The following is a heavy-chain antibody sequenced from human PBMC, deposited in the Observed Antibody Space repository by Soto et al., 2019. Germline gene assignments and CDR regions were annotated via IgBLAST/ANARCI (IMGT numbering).Heavy chain of an antibody. CDR3: ARWGYDFWSGYHTDNWFDP. CDR2: ISSSSYI. V-gene: IGHV3-21*01. CDR1: GFTFSSYS. D-gene: IGHD3-3*01. J-gene: IGHJ5*02. Sequence: GGSLRLSCAASGFTFSSYSMNWVRQAPGKGLEWVSSISSSSYIYYADSVKGRFTISRDNAKNSLYLQMNSLRAEDTAVYYCARWGYDFWSGYHTDNWFDPWGQGTLVTVSS.